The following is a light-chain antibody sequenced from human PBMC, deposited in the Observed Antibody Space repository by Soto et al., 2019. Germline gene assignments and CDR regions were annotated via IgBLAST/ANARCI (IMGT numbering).Light chain of an antibody. V-gene: IGKV3-15*01. CDR1: LSVSTH. CDR2: GTS. Sequence: EIVMTQSPATLSVSPEERATLSCRASLSVSTHLAWYQQKPGQAPRLLIYGTSTRATGVPARFSGSGSGTAFTLTISSLQSEDFAVYYCQQYTDWPLTFGPGTKVDIK. CDR3: QQYTDWPLT. J-gene: IGKJ3*01.